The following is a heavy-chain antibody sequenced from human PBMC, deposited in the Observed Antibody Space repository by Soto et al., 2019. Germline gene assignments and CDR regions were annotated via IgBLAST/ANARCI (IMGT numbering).Heavy chain of an antibody. Sequence: ASVKVSCKASGYTFINYARHWVGQAPGQRLEWLGWINAGSGTTKYSQKFQGRVTITRVTSETTAYMELSSVRSEDTAVYFCARIAVSGTAYRYWGQGTTVTASS. CDR1: GYTFINYA. V-gene: IGHV1-3*01. J-gene: IGHJ4*02. CDR3: ARIAVSGTAYRY. D-gene: IGHD2-15*01. CDR2: INAGSGTT.